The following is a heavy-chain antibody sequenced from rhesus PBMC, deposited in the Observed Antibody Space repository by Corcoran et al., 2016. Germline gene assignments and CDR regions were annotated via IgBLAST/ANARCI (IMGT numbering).Heavy chain of an antibody. V-gene: IGHV4S10*01. J-gene: IGHJ4*01. Sequence: QVQLQESGPGVVKPSETLSLTCAVSGGSISDSYRWSWLRQHPGKGLEWIGYIYGSSTSTNYNPYLKSRVIFSKDTSKNQFSVKLSSVTAADTAGYYGAREAICTYSGSGTFDYWGQGVLVTVSS. CDR3: AREAICTYSGSGTFDY. D-gene: IGHD6-25*01. CDR1: GGSISDSYR. CDR2: IYGSSTST.